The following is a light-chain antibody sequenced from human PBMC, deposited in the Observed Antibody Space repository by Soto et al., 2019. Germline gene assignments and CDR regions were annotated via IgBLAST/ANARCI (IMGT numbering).Light chain of an antibody. CDR1: QSISSW. V-gene: IGKV1-5*03. J-gene: IGKJ1*01. CDR2: KAS. CDR3: QQYNSYSQT. Sequence: IQMTQSPSTLSSSLGDRVTITCRASQSISSWLAWYQQKPGKAPKLLIYKASSLESGVPSRFSGSVSGTEVTLTISSLQPDDCATYYCQQYNSYSQTFGQGTKVDIK.